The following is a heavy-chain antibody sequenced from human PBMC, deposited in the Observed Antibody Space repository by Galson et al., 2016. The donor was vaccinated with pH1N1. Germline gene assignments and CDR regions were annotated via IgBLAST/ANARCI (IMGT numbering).Heavy chain of an antibody. V-gene: IGHV2-70*01. CDR3: ARFLYGDYSTYFDY. D-gene: IGHD4-17*01. CDR2: IDWDDDK. CDR1: GFSLSTSGVG. J-gene: IGHJ4*02. Sequence: PALVTPTQTLTLTCTFSGFSLSTSGVGVAWIRQPPGKALEWLALIDWDDDKYYSASLKTRLTISKDTSKNQVVLTMTNLDPVETATYYCARFLYGDYSTYFDYWGQGTLLTVSS.